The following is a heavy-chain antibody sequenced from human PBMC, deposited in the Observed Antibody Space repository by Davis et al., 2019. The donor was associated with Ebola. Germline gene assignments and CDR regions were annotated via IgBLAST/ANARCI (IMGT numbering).Heavy chain of an antibody. D-gene: IGHD2-15*01. Sequence: ASVKVSCKASGYTFTSYGISWVRQAPGQGLEWMGWISAYNGNTNYAQKLQGRVTMTTDTSTSTAYMELRSLRSDDTAVYYCARGPWCSGGSCYPGGHYYFDYWGQGTLVTVSS. V-gene: IGHV1-18*01. CDR3: ARGPWCSGGSCYPGGHYYFDY. CDR2: ISAYNGNT. J-gene: IGHJ4*02. CDR1: GYTFTSYG.